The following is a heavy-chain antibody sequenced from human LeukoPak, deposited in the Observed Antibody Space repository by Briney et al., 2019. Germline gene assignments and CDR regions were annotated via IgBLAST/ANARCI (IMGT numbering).Heavy chain of an antibody. D-gene: IGHD3-3*02. J-gene: IGHJ3*01. CDR2: IIPKYSAS. CDR3: VRPDRIFGVPAAFDA. V-gene: IGHV1-69*13. Sequence: WASVKVSCKASGGSFSDYPINWVRQAPGQGLEWLGGIIPKYSASNYAQAFQGRVTITADESTNTVYMEMSGLRPDDTAVYYCVRPDRIFGVPAAFDAWGQGTLVAVSS. CDR1: GGSFSDYP.